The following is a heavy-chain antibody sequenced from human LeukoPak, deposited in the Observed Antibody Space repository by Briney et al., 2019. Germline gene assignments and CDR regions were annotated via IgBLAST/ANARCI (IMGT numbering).Heavy chain of an antibody. CDR1: GGTFSSYA. CDR2: IIPIFGTA. Sequence: ASVKVSCKASGGTFSSYAISWVRQAPGQGLEWMGGIIPIFGTANYAQKFQGRVTITADESTSTAYMELSSLRSEDTAVYYCARRSAVAGTMYYFDYWGQGTLVTVSS. V-gene: IGHV1-69*13. D-gene: IGHD6-19*01. CDR3: ARRSAVAGTMYYFDY. J-gene: IGHJ4*02.